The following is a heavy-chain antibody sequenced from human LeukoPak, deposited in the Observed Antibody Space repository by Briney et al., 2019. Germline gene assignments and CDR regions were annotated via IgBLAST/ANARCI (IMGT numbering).Heavy chain of an antibody. CDR2: SKSQTDGGTT. CDR3: TTLSYVGGY. V-gene: IGHV3-15*01. J-gene: IGHJ4*02. D-gene: IGHD3-10*02. CDR1: GFTFTNAW. Sequence: PGGSLRLSCAASGFTFTNAWMSWVRQAPGKVLEWIGRSKSQTDGGTTDYAAPVKGRFTISRDDSKNTVHLQMNSLRTDDTAVYYCTTLSYVGGYWGQGTLVTVSS.